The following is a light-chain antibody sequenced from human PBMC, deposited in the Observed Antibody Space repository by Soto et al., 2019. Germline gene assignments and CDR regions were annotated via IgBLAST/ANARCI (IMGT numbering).Light chain of an antibody. CDR3: AAWDGSLNNVL. Sequence: QSVLTQPPSASGTPGQRVTISCSGGGSSIGTNTVNRYRQLPGTAPKLVIFGDNQRPSGVPDRFSGSKSGTSASLAISGLQSEDEADYYCAAWDGSLNNVLFGGGTKLTVL. J-gene: IGLJ2*01. CDR2: GDN. V-gene: IGLV1-44*01. CDR1: GSSIGTNT.